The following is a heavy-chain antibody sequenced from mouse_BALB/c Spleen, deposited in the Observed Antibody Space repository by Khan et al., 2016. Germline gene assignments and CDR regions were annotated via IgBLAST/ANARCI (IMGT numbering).Heavy chain of an antibody. CDR1: GDSITSGH. Sequence: EVQLQESGPSLAKPSQTLSLTCSVTGDSITSGHWNWIRKFPGNKFDFMGYISHSGDSYYNPSLKRRISITRDTSKNQYYLQLNSVTTEDTATDYGATWDYYGSAFAYWGQGTLVTVSA. CDR2: ISHSGDS. D-gene: IGHD1-2*01. J-gene: IGHJ3*01. V-gene: IGHV3-8*02. CDR3: ATWDYYGSAFAY.